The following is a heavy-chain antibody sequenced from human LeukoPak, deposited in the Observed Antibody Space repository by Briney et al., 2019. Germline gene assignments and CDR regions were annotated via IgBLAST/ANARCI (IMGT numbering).Heavy chain of an antibody. Sequence: SETLSLTCTVSGGSISSYYWSWIRQPPGKGLEWIGYTYYSGSTYSNPSLRSRVTISVDTSKNQFSLKLSSVTAADTAVYYCARNSCPSGSCYDNRGYFDYWGQGTLVTVSS. D-gene: IGHD2-15*01. J-gene: IGHJ4*02. V-gene: IGHV4-59*08. CDR2: TYYSGST. CDR3: ARNSCPSGSCYDNRGYFDY. CDR1: GGSISSYY.